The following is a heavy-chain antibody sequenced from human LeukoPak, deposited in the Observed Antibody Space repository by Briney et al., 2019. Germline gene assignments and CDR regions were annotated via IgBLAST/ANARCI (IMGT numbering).Heavy chain of an antibody. CDR3: ARHSSGYAAYYFDY. CDR1: GGSISSYY. CDR2: IYYSGST. Sequence: SETLSLTCTVSGGSISSYYWSWIRQPPGKGLEWIGYIYYSGSTNYNPSLKSRVTISVDTSKNQFSLKLSSVTAADTAVYYCARHSSGYAAYYFDYWGRGTLVTVSS. D-gene: IGHD6-19*01. J-gene: IGHJ4*02. V-gene: IGHV4-59*08.